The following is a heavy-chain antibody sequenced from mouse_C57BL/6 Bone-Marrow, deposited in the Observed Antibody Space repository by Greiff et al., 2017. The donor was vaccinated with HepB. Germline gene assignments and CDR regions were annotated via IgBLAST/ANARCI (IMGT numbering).Heavy chain of an antibody. V-gene: IGHV3-6*01. CDR3: ARPETAQATWFAY. CDR2: ISYDGSN. CDR1: GYSITSGYY. D-gene: IGHD3-2*02. J-gene: IGHJ3*01. Sequence: EVQLQESGPGLVKPSQSLSLTCSVTGYSITSGYYWNWIRQFPGNKLEWMGYISYDGSNNYNPSLKNRISITRDTSKNQFFLKLNSVTTEDTATYDCARPETAQATWFAYWGQGTLVTVSA.